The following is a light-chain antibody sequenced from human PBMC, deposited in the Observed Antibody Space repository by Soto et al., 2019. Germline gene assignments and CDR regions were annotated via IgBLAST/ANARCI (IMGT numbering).Light chain of an antibody. CDR1: SSNIGAGYD. V-gene: IGLV1-40*01. CDR2: GNS. CDR3: QSYDSSLRVSVYV. Sequence: QSVLAQPPSVSGAPGQRVTISCTGSSSNIGAGYDVHWYQQLPGTAPKLLIYGNSNRPSGVPDRFSGSKSGTSASLAITGLQAEDEADYYCQSYDSSLRVSVYVFGTGTKVNVL. J-gene: IGLJ1*01.